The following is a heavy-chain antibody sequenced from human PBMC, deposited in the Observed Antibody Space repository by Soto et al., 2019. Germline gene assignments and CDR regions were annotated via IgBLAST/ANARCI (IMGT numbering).Heavy chain of an antibody. CDR1: GYTFTNYY. V-gene: IGHV1-46*01. CDR3: ARESQSSGWSWFDY. J-gene: IGHJ4*02. Sequence: QVQLVQSGAEVKKPGASVKVSCKASGYTFTNYYIHWVRQAPGQGLEWMGMINPSGGSTSYTRRFQGRVTLTRDTSTSTVYMELSSLRSEDTAVYYCARESQSSGWSWFDYWSQGTLVTVSS. D-gene: IGHD6-19*01. CDR2: INPSGGST.